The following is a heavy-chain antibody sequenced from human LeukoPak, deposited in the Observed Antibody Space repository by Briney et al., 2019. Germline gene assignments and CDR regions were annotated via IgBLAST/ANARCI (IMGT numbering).Heavy chain of an antibody. CDR3: AKGLGVPAASLNYYGMDV. CDR1: GFTFSSYA. V-gene: IGHV3-23*01. D-gene: IGHD2-2*01. Sequence: GGSLRLSCAASGFTFSSYAMSWARQAPGKGLEWVSAISGSGGSTYYADSVKGRFTISRDNSKNTLYLQMYSLRAEDTAVYYCAKGLGVPAASLNYYGMDVWGQGTTVTVSS. J-gene: IGHJ6*02. CDR2: ISGSGGST.